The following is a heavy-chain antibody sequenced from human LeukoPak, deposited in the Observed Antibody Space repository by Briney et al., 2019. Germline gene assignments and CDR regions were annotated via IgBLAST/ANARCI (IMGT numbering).Heavy chain of an antibody. J-gene: IGHJ4*02. D-gene: IGHD6-13*01. CDR3: ACDSSSWDRPGY. CDR2: INPNSGGT. V-gene: IGHV1-2*02. Sequence: ASVKVSCTASGYTFTGYYMHWVRQAPGQGLEWMGWINPNSGGTNYAQKFQGRVTMTRDTSISTAYMELSRLRSDDTAVYYCACDSSSWDRPGYWGQGTLVTVSS. CDR1: GYTFTGYY.